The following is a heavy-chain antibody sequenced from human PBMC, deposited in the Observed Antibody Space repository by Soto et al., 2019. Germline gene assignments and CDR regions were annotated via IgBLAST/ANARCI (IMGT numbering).Heavy chain of an antibody. CDR3: IQSRCGGDCLQSYASHYDYGMDV. Sequence: QITLKESGPTLVKPTQTLTLTCTFSGFSLSTSGVGVGWIRQPPGKALEWLALIYWDDDKRYSPSLRSRLTIIKDTSKNQVVLTMTNMDPVDTATYYCIQSRCGGDCLQSYASHYDYGMDVWGQGTTVTVSS. CDR2: IYWDDDK. D-gene: IGHD2-21*02. J-gene: IGHJ6*02. CDR1: GFSLSTSGVG. V-gene: IGHV2-5*02.